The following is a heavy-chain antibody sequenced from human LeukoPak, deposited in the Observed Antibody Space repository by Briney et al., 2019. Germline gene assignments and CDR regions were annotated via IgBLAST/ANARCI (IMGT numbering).Heavy chain of an antibody. CDR3: AKDPGISFDP. CDR2: IRYDGSNK. V-gene: IGHV3-30*02. CDR1: GFTFSSYG. D-gene: IGHD2-21*01. J-gene: IGHJ5*02. Sequence: GGSLRLSCAASGFTFSSYGMHWVRQAPGKGLEWVAFIRYDGSNKYYADSVKGRFTISRDNSKNTLYLQMNSLRGEDTAVYYCAKDPGISFDPWGQGTLVTVSS.